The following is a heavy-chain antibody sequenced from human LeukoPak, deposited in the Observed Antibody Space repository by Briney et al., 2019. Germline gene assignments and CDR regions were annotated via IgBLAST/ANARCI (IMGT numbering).Heavy chain of an antibody. D-gene: IGHD5-24*01. Sequence: GSSVKVSFKASGGTFRSYAISWVRQAPGQGLEWMGRIIPILGIANYAQKFQGRVTITADKSTSTAYMELSSLRAEDTAVYYCARDLDGYNQFDYWGQGTLVTVSS. CDR1: GGTFRSYA. CDR3: ARDLDGYNQFDY. V-gene: IGHV1-69*04. J-gene: IGHJ4*02. CDR2: IIPILGIA.